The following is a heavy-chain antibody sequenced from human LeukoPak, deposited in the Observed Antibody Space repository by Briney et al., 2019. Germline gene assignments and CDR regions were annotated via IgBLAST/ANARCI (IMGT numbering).Heavy chain of an antibody. J-gene: IGHJ4*02. CDR3: ARVRPMIVQVDY. CDR2: INLYNGNT. D-gene: IGHD3-22*01. CDR1: GYTFATYG. Sequence: ASVKVFCKASGYTFATYGISWVRQAPGQGLEWMGWINLYNGNTHYAQKLQGRVTLTTDTSTSTAYMELRSLRSDDTAVYYCARVRPMIVQVDYWGQGTLVTVSS. V-gene: IGHV1-18*01.